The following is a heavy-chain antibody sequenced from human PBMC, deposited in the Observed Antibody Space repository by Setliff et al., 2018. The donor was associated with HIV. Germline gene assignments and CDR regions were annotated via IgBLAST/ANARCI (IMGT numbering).Heavy chain of an antibody. CDR2: ISYSGASI. Sequence: PGESLKISCAASGFTFSSYAMSWVRQAPGKGLEWVAYISYSGASIYYRDSVKGRFTISRDNAKSSLYLQMSSLRAEDTAVYYCASEVAVSANALDVWGQGTTVTVSS. CDR3: ASEVAVSANALDV. CDR1: GFTFSSYA. V-gene: IGHV3-48*04. D-gene: IGHD3-22*01. J-gene: IGHJ6*02.